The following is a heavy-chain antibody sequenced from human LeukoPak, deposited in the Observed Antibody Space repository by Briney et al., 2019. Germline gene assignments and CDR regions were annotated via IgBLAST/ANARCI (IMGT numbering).Heavy chain of an antibody. CDR1: GGTFSSYA. Sequence: ASVKVSXKASGGTFSSYAISWVRQAPGQGLEWMRRIIPIFGTANYAQKFQGRVTITTDESTSTAYMELSSLRSEDTAVYYCARNWNDERYFDYWGQGTLVTVSS. V-gene: IGHV1-69*05. CDR2: IIPIFGTA. CDR3: ARNWNDERYFDY. D-gene: IGHD1-1*01. J-gene: IGHJ4*02.